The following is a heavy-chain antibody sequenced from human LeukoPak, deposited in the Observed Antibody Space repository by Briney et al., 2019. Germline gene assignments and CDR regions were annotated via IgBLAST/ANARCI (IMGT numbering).Heavy chain of an antibody. V-gene: IGHV3-7*01. D-gene: IGHD5-18*01. CDR2: IKQDGSEK. J-gene: IGHJ4*02. CDR3: ARDLALGIQPY. CDR1: GFTFSSYW. Sequence: XCAAXGFTFSSYWMXWVRQAPGKGLEWVGNIKQDGSEKYYMENVKGRFTISRDNAKNTVYMQMNSLRAEDTAVYYCARDLALGIQPYWGQGTLVTVSS.